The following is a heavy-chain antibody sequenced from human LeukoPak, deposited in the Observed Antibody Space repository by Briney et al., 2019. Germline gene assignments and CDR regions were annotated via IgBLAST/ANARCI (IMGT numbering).Heavy chain of an antibody. Sequence: PGGSLRLSCAASGFTFSNYAMGWVRQAPGKGLEWVSSISGTGGTTYYADSVKGRFTISRDNDNSKNTLYLQMNSLRAEDTAVYYCAKSPPVLGYCSSTSCYISLILGGFDYWGQGTLVTVSS. V-gene: IGHV3-23*01. CDR3: AKSPPVLGYCSSTSCYISLILGGFDY. CDR1: GFTFSNYA. J-gene: IGHJ4*02. CDR2: ISGTGGTT. D-gene: IGHD2-2*02.